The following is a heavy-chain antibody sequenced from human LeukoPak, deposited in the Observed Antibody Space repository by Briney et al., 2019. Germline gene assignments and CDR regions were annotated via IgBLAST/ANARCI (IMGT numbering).Heavy chain of an antibody. D-gene: IGHD1-26*01. CDR3: AKGMEWELLIAFDY. CDR1: GFTFSSYA. Sequence: PGGSLRLSCAASGFTFSSYAMSWVRQAPGKGLEWVSAISGRGGSTYYADSVKGRFTLSRDNSKNTLYLQMNSLRAEDTAVYYCAKGMEWELLIAFDYWGQGTLVTVSS. CDR2: ISGRGGST. V-gene: IGHV3-23*01. J-gene: IGHJ4*02.